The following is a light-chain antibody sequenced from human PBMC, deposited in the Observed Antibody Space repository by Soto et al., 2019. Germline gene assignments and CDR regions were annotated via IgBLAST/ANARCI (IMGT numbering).Light chain of an antibody. V-gene: IGKV3-20*01. CDR2: GAS. Sequence: EIVMTQSPATLSVSPGERATLSCRASQSVSINLAWYQQKPGQAPRLLIYGASSRATGIPDRFSGSGSGTDFTLTISRLEPEDFGVYYCQQYGRPFGQGTKVDIK. J-gene: IGKJ1*01. CDR1: QSVSIN. CDR3: QQYGRP.